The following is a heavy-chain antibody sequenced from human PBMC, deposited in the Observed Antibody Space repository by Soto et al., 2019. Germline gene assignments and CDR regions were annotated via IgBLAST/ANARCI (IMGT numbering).Heavy chain of an antibody. CDR3: AKFGMATTKRSPPYYIDR. Sequence: GWSLRLSCSASGLTVSTYAMSCARSAPGKGLEWVSSISGSGGGTYYADSVKGRVAFSRDNSKNPLYLPIKRLSAEEPALYYCAKFGMATTKRSPPYYIDRWGQGALVIVSS. V-gene: IGHV3-23*01. CDR2: ISGSGGGT. CDR1: GLTVSTYA. D-gene: IGHD1-1*01. J-gene: IGHJ4*02.